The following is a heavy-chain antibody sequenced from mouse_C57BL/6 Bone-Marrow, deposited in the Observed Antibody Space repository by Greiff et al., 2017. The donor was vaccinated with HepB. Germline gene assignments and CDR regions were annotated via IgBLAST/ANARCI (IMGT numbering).Heavy chain of an antibody. J-gene: IGHJ2*01. CDR2: IYPGSGNT. CDR3: ARTTVPKGY. Sequence: QVHVKQSGPELVKPGASVKISCKASGYSFTSYYIHWVKQRPGQGLEWIGWIYPGSGNTKYNEKFKGKATLTADTSSSTAYMQLSSLTSEDSAVYYCARTTVPKGYWGQGTTLTVSS. D-gene: IGHD1-1*01. V-gene: IGHV1-66*01. CDR1: GYSFTSYY.